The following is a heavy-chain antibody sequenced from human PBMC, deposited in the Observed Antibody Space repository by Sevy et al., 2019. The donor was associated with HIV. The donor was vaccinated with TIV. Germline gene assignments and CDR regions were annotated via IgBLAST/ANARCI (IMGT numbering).Heavy chain of an antibody. CDR2: INGRGGST. J-gene: IGHJ4*01. D-gene: IGHD6-6*01. V-gene: IGHV3-23*01. CDR3: ARPTPRIAPSSAAFFDS. Sequence: WGSLRLSCAASGFASGFTFSSFAMSWVRQLPGKGLEWVSTINGRGGSTYYADSVKGRFTLSRDNSNNALFLQMDSLTPDETALSYCARPTPRIAPSSAAFFDSWGHGTLVTVSS. CDR1: GFTFSSFA.